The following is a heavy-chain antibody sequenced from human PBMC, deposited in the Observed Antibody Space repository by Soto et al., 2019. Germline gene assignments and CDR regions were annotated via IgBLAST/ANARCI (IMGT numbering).Heavy chain of an antibody. J-gene: IGHJ3*02. CDR1: GFTFSSYA. CDR3: AKEWDMIVIPTGGGAFDI. Sequence: PGGSLRLSCAASGFTFSSYAMNWVRQAPGKGPEWVSLISGSGGSTFYARSVKGRFTISRDNSKNTLYLQMNSLRAEDTAVYYCAKEWDMIVIPTGGGAFDIWGQGTMVTVSS. V-gene: IGHV3-23*01. CDR2: ISGSGGST. D-gene: IGHD3-22*01.